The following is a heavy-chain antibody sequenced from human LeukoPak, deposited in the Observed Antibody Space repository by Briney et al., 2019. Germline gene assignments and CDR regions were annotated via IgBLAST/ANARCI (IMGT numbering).Heavy chain of an antibody. CDR2: INPNSGGT. D-gene: IGHD2-2*02. Sequence: ASVKVSCKASGYTFTGYYMHWVRQATGQGLEWMGWINPNSGGTNYAQKFQGRVTMTRDTSISTAYMELSRLRSDDTAVYYCASDGVVPAAIPYWYFDLWGRGTLVTVSS. J-gene: IGHJ2*01. V-gene: IGHV1-2*02. CDR3: ASDGVVPAAIPYWYFDL. CDR1: GYTFTGYY.